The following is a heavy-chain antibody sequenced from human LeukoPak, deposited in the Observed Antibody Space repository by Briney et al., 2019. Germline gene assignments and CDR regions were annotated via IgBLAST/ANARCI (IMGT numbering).Heavy chain of an antibody. D-gene: IGHD5-12*01. CDR3: AREVVATRFDN. Sequence: GGSLRLSCAASGFTFSDYAMTWVRQAPGKGLEWVSFIHRSGATTYYADSVKDRFTISRDNVKNTIDLQMSSLRVEDTAVYYCAREVVATRFDNWGQGTLVTVSP. CDR1: GFTFSDYA. CDR2: IHRSGATT. J-gene: IGHJ4*02. V-gene: IGHV3-23*01.